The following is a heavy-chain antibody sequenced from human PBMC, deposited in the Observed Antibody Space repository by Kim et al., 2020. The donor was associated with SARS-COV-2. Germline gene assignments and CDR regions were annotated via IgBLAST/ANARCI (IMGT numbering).Heavy chain of an antibody. Sequence: ASVKVSCKASGYTFTSYGISWVRQAPGQGLEWMGWISAYNGNTNYAQKLQGRVTMTTDTSTSTAYMELRSLRSDDTAVYYCARTEIVLMVYALQLTKGEFEYWGQGTLVTVSS. CDR1: GYTFTSYG. CDR2: ISAYNGNT. CDR3: ARTEIVLMVYALQLTKGEFEY. V-gene: IGHV1-18*01. D-gene: IGHD2-8*01. J-gene: IGHJ4*02.